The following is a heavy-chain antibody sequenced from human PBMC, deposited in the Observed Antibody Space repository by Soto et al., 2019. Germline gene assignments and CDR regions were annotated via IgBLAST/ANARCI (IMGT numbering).Heavy chain of an antibody. Sequence: EVQLLESGGGLVQPGGSLRLSCAVSGITFSNYVMNWVRQAPGEGLEWVSGISGSGGDTYYADSVKGRFTISRDNSKNTLSLQMNSLRAEDTAVYYCAKGYYDSPGYLTHLMGDHWGQGTLVTVSS. J-gene: IGHJ4*02. D-gene: IGHD3-22*01. CDR1: GITFSNYV. CDR3: AKGYYDSPGYLTHLMGDH. V-gene: IGHV3-23*01. CDR2: ISGSGGDT.